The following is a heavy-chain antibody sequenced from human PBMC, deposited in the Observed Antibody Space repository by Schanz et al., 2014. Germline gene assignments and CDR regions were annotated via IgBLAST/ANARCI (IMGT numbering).Heavy chain of an antibody. V-gene: IGHV1-46*03. Sequence: QVQLVQSGAEVKKPGVSVKVSCKASGYTFTTYYIHWVRQAPGQGLEWMGKINPSSGTTMIAQNFQGRPTATSDSSTSTVSMEMSSLRAEDTAVDCCALREFFDSTCFHSWGQGTLVTVSS. J-gene: IGHJ4*02. D-gene: IGHD3-22*01. CDR1: GYTFTTYY. CDR2: INPSSGTT. CDR3: ALREFFDSTCFHS.